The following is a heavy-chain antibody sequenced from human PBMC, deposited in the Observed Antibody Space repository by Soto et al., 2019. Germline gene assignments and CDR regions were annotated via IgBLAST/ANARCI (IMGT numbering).Heavy chain of an antibody. CDR3: ARASFLDPAFDI. CDR1: GYTFTSYD. D-gene: IGHD2-2*03. Sequence: ASVKVSCKASGYTFTSYDMNWVRQATGQGLEWMGWVNPSSGDTDYAQKFQGRVTMTSDTSIRTAYMELSSLRSEDTAVYYCARASFLDPAFDIWGQGTVVTVSS. CDR2: VNPSSGDT. V-gene: IGHV1-8*02. J-gene: IGHJ3*02.